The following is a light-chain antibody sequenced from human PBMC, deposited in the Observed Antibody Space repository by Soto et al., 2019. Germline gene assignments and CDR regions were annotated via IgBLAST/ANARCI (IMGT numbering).Light chain of an antibody. CDR1: SRDVGGYNY. CDR2: EVS. Sequence: QSVLTQPASVSGSPGQSITISCTGTSRDVGGYNYVSWYQQHPGKAPKLMIYEVSNRPSGVSNRFSGSKSGNTASLTISGLQAEDEADYYCSSYTSSSTPHVFGTGTKVTVL. J-gene: IGLJ1*01. CDR3: SSYTSSSTPHV. V-gene: IGLV2-14*01.